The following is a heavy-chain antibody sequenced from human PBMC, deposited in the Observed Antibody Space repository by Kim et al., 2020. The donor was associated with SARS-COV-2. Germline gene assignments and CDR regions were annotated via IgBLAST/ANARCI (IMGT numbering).Heavy chain of an antibody. CDR1: GISIRTNF. CDR3: ARPHSASYSRAFDI. V-gene: IGHV3-53*01. CDR2: LYDNGDT. Sequence: GGSLRLSCVVSGISIRTNFMTWVRQAPGKGPECVSVLYDNGDTYYPDSVKGRFTISKDESKSTLFLQMVTLRVEDTAMYYCARPHSASYSRAFDIWGQVT. D-gene: IGHD1-26*01. J-gene: IGHJ3*02.